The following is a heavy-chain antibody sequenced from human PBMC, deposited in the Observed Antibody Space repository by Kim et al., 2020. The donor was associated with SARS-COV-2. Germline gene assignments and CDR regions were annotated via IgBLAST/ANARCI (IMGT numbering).Heavy chain of an antibody. CDR3: ARTKAAAPNLLDS. D-gene: IGHD6-13*01. CDR2: INGDGGST. V-gene: IGHV3-74*03. J-gene: IGHJ4*02. Sequence: GGSLRLSCAASGFTFSTYWMHWVRQAPGKGLVWVSRINGDGGSTMSADSVKGRFTISRDNTKNALYLQMDTLRAEDTAVYFCARTKAAAPNLLDSWGQGTLVTVSS. CDR1: GFTFSTYW.